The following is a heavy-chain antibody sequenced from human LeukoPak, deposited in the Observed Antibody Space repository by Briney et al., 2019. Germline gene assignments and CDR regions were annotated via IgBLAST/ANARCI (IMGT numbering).Heavy chain of an antibody. CDR1: GFTVSSNR. CDR3: ARGPAGYN. D-gene: IGHD1-1*01. V-gene: IGHV3-53*01. J-gene: IGHJ4*02. CDR2: IYSGGST. Sequence: PGGSLRLSCAASGFTVSSNRMSWVRQAPGKGLEWVSVIYSGGSTDYADSVKGRFTISRDNLKNTLYLQMNSLRAEDTAVYYCARGPAGYNWGQGTLATFSS.